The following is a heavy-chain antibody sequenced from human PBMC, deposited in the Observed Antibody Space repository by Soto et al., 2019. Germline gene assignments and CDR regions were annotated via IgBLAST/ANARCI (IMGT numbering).Heavy chain of an antibody. D-gene: IGHD4-17*01. CDR1: GFTFSSYS. CDR3: ARVPDYGDLFDP. J-gene: IGHJ5*02. Sequence: EVQLVESGGGLVKPGGSLRLSCAASGFTFSSYSMNWVRQAPGKGLEWVSSISSSSSYIYYADSVKGRFTISRDNAKNSLYLQMNSLRAEATAVYYCARVPDYGDLFDPWGQGTLVTFSS. V-gene: IGHV3-21*01. CDR2: ISSSSSYI.